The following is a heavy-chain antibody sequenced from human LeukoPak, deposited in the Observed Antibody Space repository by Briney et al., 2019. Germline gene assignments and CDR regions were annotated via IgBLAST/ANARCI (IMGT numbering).Heavy chain of an antibody. D-gene: IGHD1-14*01. CDR1: GYTLTELS. CDR2: FDPEDGET. CDR3: AKDRTLAYYYYYMDV. Sequence: ASVKVSGKVSGYTLTELSMHWVRQAPGKGLEWMGGFDPEDGETIYAQKFQGRVTMTEYTSTDTAYMELSSVTAADTAVYYCAKDRTLAYYYYYMDVWGKGTTVTVSS. J-gene: IGHJ6*03. V-gene: IGHV1-24*01.